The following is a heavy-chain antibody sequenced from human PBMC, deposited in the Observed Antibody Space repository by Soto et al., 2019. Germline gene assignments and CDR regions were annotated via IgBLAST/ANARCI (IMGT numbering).Heavy chain of an antibody. CDR3: ASSGYDPNNYYYYYYMDV. CDR1: GGSISSYY. J-gene: IGHJ6*03. V-gene: IGHV4-59*08. CDR2: IYYSGST. D-gene: IGHD5-12*01. Sequence: SETLSLTCTVSGGSISSYYWSWIRQPPGKGLEWIGYIYYSGSTNYNPSLKSRVTISVDTSKNQFSLKLSSVTAADTAVYYCASSGYDPNNYYYYYYMDVWGKGTTVTVSS.